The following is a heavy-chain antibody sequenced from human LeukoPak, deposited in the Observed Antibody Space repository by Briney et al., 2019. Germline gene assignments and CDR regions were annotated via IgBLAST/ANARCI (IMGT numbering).Heavy chain of an antibody. CDR1: GGSISSYY. V-gene: IGHV4-59*01. J-gene: IGHJ3*02. CDR2: IYYSGST. CDR3: ARTSPTGAFDI. Sequence: KTSETLSLTCTVSGGSISSYYWSWIRQPPGKGLEWIGYIYYSGSTNYNPSLKSRVTISVDTSKNQFSLKLSSVTAADTAVHYCARTSPTGAFDIWGQGTMVTVSS.